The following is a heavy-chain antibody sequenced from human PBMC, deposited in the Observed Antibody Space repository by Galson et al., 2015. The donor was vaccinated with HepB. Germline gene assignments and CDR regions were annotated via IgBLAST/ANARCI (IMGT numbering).Heavy chain of an antibody. J-gene: IGHJ4*02. V-gene: IGHV1-18*04. CDR2: ISGNNGNT. CDR1: GYTFTNYD. D-gene: IGHD6-19*01. CDR3: ARGVAGLTFDF. Sequence: SVKVSCKASGYTFTNYDISWVRQAPGQGLEWMGWISGNNGNTNYAQKFQGRVTMTTDTSTKIAYMDLRSLRSDDTAVYFWARGVAGLTFDFWGQGTLVTVSS.